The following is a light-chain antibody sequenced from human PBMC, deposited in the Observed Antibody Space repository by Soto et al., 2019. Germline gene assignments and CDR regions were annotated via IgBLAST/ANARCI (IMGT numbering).Light chain of an antibody. J-gene: IGKJ4*01. Sequence: VVLTHSPASLSLSPGDIATLSFRADQSVSDYVGWYQQKPCQPPRLLFFDASSRASGVPPRFSGSRSGAEFTLTISSLQSEDFAVYYCQHYVTWPLTFGGGTKV. CDR2: DAS. CDR1: QSVSDY. V-gene: IGKV3-11*01. CDR3: QHYVTWPLT.